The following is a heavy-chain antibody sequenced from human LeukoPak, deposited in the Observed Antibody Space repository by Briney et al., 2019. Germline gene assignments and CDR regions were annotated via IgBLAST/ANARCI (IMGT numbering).Heavy chain of an antibody. CDR2: ISSSGSTI. CDR3: ARDPSGHSLRGEFDY. J-gene: IGHJ4*02. V-gene: IGHV3-11*04. CDR1: AFIFSGYY. Sequence: GGSLRLSCAASAFIFSGYYMSWIRQAPGKGLEWVSYISSSGSTIYYADSVKGRFTISRDNAKNSLYLQMNSLRAEDTAVYYCARDPSGHSLRGEFDYWGQGTLVTVSS. D-gene: IGHD5-18*01.